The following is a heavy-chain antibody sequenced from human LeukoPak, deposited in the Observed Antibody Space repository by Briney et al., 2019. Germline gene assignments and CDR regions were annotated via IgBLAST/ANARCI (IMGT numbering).Heavy chain of an antibody. CDR2: ISYDGSNK. J-gene: IGHJ5*02. Sequence: PGGSLRLSCSASGFAFSSYAMHWVRQAPGKGLEWVAVISYDGSNKYYADSVKGRFTISRDNSKNTLYLQMNSLRAEDTAVYYCARDAGIRRAERNWFDPWGQGTLVTVSS. CDR1: GFAFSSYA. CDR3: ARDAGIRRAERNWFDP. V-gene: IGHV3-30-3*01. D-gene: IGHD1-26*01.